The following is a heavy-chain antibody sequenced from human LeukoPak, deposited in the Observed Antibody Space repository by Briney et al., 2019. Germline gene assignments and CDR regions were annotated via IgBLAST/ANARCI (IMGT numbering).Heavy chain of an antibody. CDR1: GFTFSNLA. Sequence: GGSLRLSCAASGFTFSNLAMGWVRQAPGKGLEWVSVISDSGGTTYYADSVKGRFTISRDNSRNTLYLQMNSLRAEDTAVYSCAKASLRYFDWFSDYWGQGTLVTVSS. D-gene: IGHD3-9*01. V-gene: IGHV3-23*01. CDR2: ISDSGGTT. CDR3: AKASLRYFDWFSDY. J-gene: IGHJ4*02.